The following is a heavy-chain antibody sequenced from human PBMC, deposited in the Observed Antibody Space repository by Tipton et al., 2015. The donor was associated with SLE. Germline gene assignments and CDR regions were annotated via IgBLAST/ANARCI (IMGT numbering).Heavy chain of an antibody. Sequence: TLSLTCAVYGGSFSGYYWSWIRQPPGKGLEWIGSIYYSGSTNYNPSLKSRVTISVDTSKNHFSLKLSSVTAADTAVYYCARKEGLGNLDYWGQGTLVTVSS. V-gene: IGHV4-34*01. CDR1: GGSFSGYY. CDR2: IYYSGST. D-gene: IGHD5-12*01. J-gene: IGHJ4*02. CDR3: ARKEGLGNLDY.